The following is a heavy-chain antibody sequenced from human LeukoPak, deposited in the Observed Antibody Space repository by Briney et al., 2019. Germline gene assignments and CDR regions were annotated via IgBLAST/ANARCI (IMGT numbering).Heavy chain of an antibody. J-gene: IGHJ6*03. CDR1: GFTFSNAW. CDR2: IKSRGNGGTT. V-gene: IGHV3-15*01. Sequence: YPGGSLRLSCAASGFTFSNAWMSWVRQAPGKGLEWVSHIKSRGNGGTTEYAAAVKGRFTISRDDSKNTLYLQMNSLKTEDTAVYYCTTERAWMVRGVIQIYMDVWGKGTTVTVSS. D-gene: IGHD3-10*01. CDR3: TTERAWMVRGVIQIYMDV.